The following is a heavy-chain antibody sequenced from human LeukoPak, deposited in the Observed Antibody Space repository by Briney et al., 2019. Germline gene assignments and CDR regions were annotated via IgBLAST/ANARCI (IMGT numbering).Heavy chain of an antibody. CDR2: IYTSGST. D-gene: IGHD6-13*01. J-gene: IGHJ4*02. Sequence: SETLSLTCTFSGGSISIYYCSWIRQPAGKGLEWIGRIYTSGSTNYNPSLKSRVTISVDKSKNQFSLKLSSVTAADTAVYYCARLVFSSSWYFDYWGQGTLVTVSS. CDR3: ARLVFSSSWYFDY. V-gene: IGHV4-4*07. CDR1: GGSISIYY.